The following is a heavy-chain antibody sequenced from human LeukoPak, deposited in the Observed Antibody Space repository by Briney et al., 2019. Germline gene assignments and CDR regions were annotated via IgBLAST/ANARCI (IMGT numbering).Heavy chain of an antibody. Sequence: ASVKVSCKASGYTFSDYHIHWVRQAPGQGLEWMGWIDPKSGDTGSAQKFQGRVTMTRDTSIRTAYMELSSLASDDTAVYYCGRSGYVWAFDFWGQGTLVPASS. CDR1: GYTFSDYH. V-gene: IGHV1-2*02. CDR2: IDPKSGDT. D-gene: IGHD2-15*01. J-gene: IGHJ4*02. CDR3: GRSGYVWAFDF.